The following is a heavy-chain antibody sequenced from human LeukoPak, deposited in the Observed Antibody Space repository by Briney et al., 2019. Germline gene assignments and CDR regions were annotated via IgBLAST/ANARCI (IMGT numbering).Heavy chain of an antibody. D-gene: IGHD1-26*01. Sequence: SETLSLTCTVSGDSVSNDDYFWSWTRQPPGEGLEWIGYIYYSAGTYYNPSLKSRVTMTIDTSRNQFSLRLSSVTAADTAVYSCGRGMRYSGSYVVEYWGQGTLVTVSS. CDR2: IYYSAGT. V-gene: IGHV4-30-4*01. J-gene: IGHJ4*02. CDR3: GRGMRYSGSYVVEY. CDR1: GDSVSNDDYF.